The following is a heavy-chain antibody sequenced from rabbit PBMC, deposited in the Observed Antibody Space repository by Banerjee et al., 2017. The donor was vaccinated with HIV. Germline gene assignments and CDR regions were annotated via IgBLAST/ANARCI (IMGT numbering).Heavy chain of an antibody. CDR2: IYAGSSGST. V-gene: IGHV1S40*01. J-gene: IGHJ4*01. Sequence: QSLEESGGDLVKPGASLTLTCTASGFSLSSGYDMCWVRQAPGKGLEWIGCIYAGSSGSTYYANWAKGRFTVSKTSSTTVTLQMSSLTAADTATYFCTTYVASRDYLLNLWGPGTLVTVS. D-gene: IGHD8-1*01. CDR3: TTYVASRDYLLNL. CDR1: GFSLSSGYD.